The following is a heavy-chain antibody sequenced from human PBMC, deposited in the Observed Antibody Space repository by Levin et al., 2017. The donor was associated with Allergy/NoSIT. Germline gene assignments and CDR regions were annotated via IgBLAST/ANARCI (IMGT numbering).Heavy chain of an antibody. CDR1: GGTFSSYA. J-gene: IGHJ3*02. Sequence: EASVKVSCKASGGTFSSYAISWVRQAPGQGLEWMGGIIPIFGTANYAQKFQGRVTITADESTSTAYMELSSLRSEDTAVYYCARDRGGSSPGLDAFDIWGQGTMVTVSS. CDR2: IIPIFGTA. CDR3: ARDRGGSSPGLDAFDI. V-gene: IGHV1-69*13. D-gene: IGHD3-10*01.